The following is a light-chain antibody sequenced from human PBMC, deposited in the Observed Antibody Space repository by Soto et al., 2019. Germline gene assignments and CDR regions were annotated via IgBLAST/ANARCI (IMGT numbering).Light chain of an antibody. Sequence: DLQMTQSPSSLSASVGDRVTITCQASQAINDYLTWYQQKPGKAPKLLIYEASNLETGVPSRFSGSGSGTHFTFTISSLQPEDIATYYCQQYDNLPITFGQGTRLEMK. CDR1: QAINDY. CDR3: QQYDNLPIT. CDR2: EAS. V-gene: IGKV1-33*01. J-gene: IGKJ5*01.